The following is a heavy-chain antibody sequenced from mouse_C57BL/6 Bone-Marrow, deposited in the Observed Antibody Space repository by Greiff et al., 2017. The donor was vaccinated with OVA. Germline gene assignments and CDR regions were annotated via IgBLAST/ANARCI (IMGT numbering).Heavy chain of an antibody. CDR1: GYTFTEYT. CDR2: FYPGSGSI. J-gene: IGHJ2*01. D-gene: IGHD2-1*01. CDR3: AIHEGSSLYYGNSFDY. V-gene: IGHV1-62-2*01. Sequence: QVQLQQSGAELVKPGASVKLSCKASGYTFTEYTIHWVKQRSGQGLEWIGWFYPGSGSIRYNEKFKDKATLTADKSSSTVYMELSRLTYEDSAVYCCAIHEGSSLYYGNSFDYSGQGATLTVAS.